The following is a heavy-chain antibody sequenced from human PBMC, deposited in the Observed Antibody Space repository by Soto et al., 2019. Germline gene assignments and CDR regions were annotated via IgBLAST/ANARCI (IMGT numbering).Heavy chain of an antibody. CDR2: VNWNGGST. J-gene: IGHJ3*02. V-gene: IGHV3-20*04. CDR1: GFIFDDYG. D-gene: IGHD6-19*01. CDR3: ARDRGWLKAGDAFDI. Sequence: GGSLRLSCAASGFIFDDYGMSWARQAPGKGLEWVSGVNWNGGSTGYADSVKGRFTISRDNAKNFLFLQMNSLRVEDTAVYYCARDRGWLKAGDAFDIWGQGTMVTVSS.